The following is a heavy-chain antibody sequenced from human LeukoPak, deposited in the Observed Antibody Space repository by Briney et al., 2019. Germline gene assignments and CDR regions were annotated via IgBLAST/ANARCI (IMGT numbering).Heavy chain of an antibody. D-gene: IGHD1-7*01. J-gene: IGHJ4*02. Sequence: PSETLSLTCTVSGGSISSSGYYWGWIRQPPGKGLEWIGEINHSGSTNYNPSLKSRVTISVDTSKNQFSLKLSSVTAADTAVYYCARGPSLELPHGVDYWGQGTLVTVSS. CDR2: INHSGST. V-gene: IGHV4-39*07. CDR3: ARGPSLELPHGVDY. CDR1: GGSISSSGYY.